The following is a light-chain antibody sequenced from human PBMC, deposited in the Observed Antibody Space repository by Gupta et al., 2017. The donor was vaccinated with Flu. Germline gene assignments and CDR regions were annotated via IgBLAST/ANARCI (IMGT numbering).Light chain of an antibody. Sequence: EIVLTQSPSTLSLSPGEKATLSCRARQRFSRSYLEWYQQKPGQAPRLLIYGASRRATGIPYRCSGSGYGTEFTLTISRREPEDFAVYYCQHEGSSPITFGWGTKVDIK. V-gene: IGKV3-20*01. CDR3: QHEGSSPIT. CDR1: QRFSRSY. J-gene: IGKJ4*01. CDR2: GAS.